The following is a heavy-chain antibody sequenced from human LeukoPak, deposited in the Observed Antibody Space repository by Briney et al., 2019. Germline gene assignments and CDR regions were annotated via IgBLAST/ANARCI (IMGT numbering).Heavy chain of an antibody. CDR2: ISAYNGNT. J-gene: IGHJ3*02. CDR1: GYTFTSYG. CDR3: ARAKTLKPSPSNAFDI. V-gene: IGHV1-18*01. Sequence: GASVKVSCQTSGYTFTSYGYSWVRQAPGQGLEWMGWISAYNGNTKYAQKFQGRVTMTTVTSTSTAYMELRSLTLDDTALYYCARAKTLKPSPSNAFDIWGQGTMVTVSS.